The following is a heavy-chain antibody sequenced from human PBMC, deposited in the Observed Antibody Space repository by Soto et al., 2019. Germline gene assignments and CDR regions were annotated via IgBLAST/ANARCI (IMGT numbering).Heavy chain of an antibody. CDR1: GGSFSGYY. J-gene: IGHJ4*02. V-gene: IGHV4-34*01. D-gene: IGHD3-22*01. CDR3: ARDYYDSSGRPTIDY. Sequence: QVQLQQWGAGLLKPSETLSLTCAVYGGSFSGYYWSWIRQPPGKGLEWIGEINHSGSANYNPSLRGRFTISVDTSKNQFSLKLSSVTAADTAVYYCARDYYDSSGRPTIDYWGQGTLVTVSS. CDR2: INHSGSA.